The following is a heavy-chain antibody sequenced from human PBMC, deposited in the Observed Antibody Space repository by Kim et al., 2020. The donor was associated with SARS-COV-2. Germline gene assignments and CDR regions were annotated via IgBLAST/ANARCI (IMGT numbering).Heavy chain of an antibody. CDR3: ARDRLGEYGMDV. Sequence: YYADPVKGRFTISRDNSKNTRYLQMNSLRAEDTAVYYCARDRLGEYGMDVWGQGTTVTVSS. V-gene: IGHV3-33*01. J-gene: IGHJ6*02. D-gene: IGHD3-16*01.